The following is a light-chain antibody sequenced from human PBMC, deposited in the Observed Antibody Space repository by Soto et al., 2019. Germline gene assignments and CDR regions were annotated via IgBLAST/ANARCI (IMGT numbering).Light chain of an antibody. V-gene: IGLV2-14*03. Sequence: QSALTQPASVSGSPGQSITISCTGSSSDVGLYNYVSWYQQHPGKAPKLMIYDVNDRPSGVSDRFSGSKSGNTASLTISGLEDDDEADYFCSSYTSDTTHVVFGGGTKVTVL. CDR1: SSDVGLYNY. J-gene: IGLJ2*01. CDR2: DVN. CDR3: SSYTSDTTHVV.